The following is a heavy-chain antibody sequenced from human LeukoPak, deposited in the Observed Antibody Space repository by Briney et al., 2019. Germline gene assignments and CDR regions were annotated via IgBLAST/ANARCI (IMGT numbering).Heavy chain of an antibody. D-gene: IGHD3-3*01. Sequence: ASVKVSCKASGYTFTGYYMHWVRQAPGQGLEWMGWINPNSGGTNYAQKFQGRVTMTRDTSISTAYMELSRLRSDDTAVYYCAREPGQRFLEWLMVFDPWGQGTLVTVSS. CDR2: INPNSGGT. J-gene: IGHJ5*02. V-gene: IGHV1-2*02. CDR1: GYTFTGYY. CDR3: AREPGQRFLEWLMVFDP.